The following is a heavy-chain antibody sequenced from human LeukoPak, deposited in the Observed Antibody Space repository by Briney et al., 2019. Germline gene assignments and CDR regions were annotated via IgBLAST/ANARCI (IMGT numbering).Heavy chain of an antibody. V-gene: IGHV3-21*01. D-gene: IGHD3-10*01. CDR3: VRERNYGSGVYMGYYMDV. J-gene: IGHJ6*03. CDR2: INSRSNNI. Sequence: GGSLRLSCAASGFTFSNYMMNWVRQAPGKGLEWVSSINSRSNNIYYAESVKGRFTISRDNAKNSLYLQLNSLRAEDTALYYCVRERNYGSGVYMGYYMDVWGKGTTVTVSS. CDR1: GFTFSNYM.